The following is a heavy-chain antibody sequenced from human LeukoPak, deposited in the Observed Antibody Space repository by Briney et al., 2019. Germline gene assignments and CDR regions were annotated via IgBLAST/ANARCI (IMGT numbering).Heavy chain of an antibody. J-gene: IGHJ4*02. V-gene: IGHV3-48*04. D-gene: IGHD3-10*01. CDR2: TSSSSSTI. CDR1: GFTFSGYD. CDR3: ARGKIGSGSYYFDY. Sequence: GGSLRLSCAASGFTFSGYDMSWVRQAPGKGLEWVSYTSSSSSTIYYADSVKSRFTISRDNAKNSLYLQMNSLRAEDTAVYYCARGKIGSGSYYFDYWGQGTLVTVSS.